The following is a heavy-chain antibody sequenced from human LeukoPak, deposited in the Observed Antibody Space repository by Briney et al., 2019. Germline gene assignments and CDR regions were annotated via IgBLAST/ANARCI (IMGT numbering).Heavy chain of an antibody. CDR2: VSNGGGNTI. CDR1: GFTLSDYY. Sequence: GGSLRLSCAASGFTLSDYYMTWIRQAPGKGLEWVSYVSNGGGNTIFYADSVKGRFTVFRDYAKNSLYLQMNSLRAEDTAVYYCARDKSNKGRDYWGQGTLVTVSS. J-gene: IGHJ4*02. CDR3: ARDKSNKGRDY. V-gene: IGHV3-11*01.